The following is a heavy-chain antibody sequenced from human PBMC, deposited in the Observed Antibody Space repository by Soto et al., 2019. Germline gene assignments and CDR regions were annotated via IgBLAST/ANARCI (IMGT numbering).Heavy chain of an antibody. V-gene: IGHV1-18*01. CDR2: ISPYSGNT. Sequence: QVQLVQSGPEVKKPGASVKVSCKASGYSFTNYGITWVRQAPGQGLECMGWISPYSGNTNSAQKFRGRVTLTTDTSTSTAYMELRSLTSDDTAVYYSARDWSYTSGGIDYWGQGTLVTVSS. CDR3: ARDWSYTSGGIDY. J-gene: IGHJ4*02. D-gene: IGHD6-25*01. CDR1: GYSFTNYG.